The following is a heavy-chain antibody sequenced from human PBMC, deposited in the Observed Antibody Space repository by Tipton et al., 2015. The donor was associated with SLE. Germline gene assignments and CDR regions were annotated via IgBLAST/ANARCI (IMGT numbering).Heavy chain of an antibody. D-gene: IGHD7-27*01. CDR1: GFAFSSYG. Sequence: SLRLSCAAFGFAFSSYGMHWVRQPPGKGLEWVAVISYDGSNKFYADSVKGRFTISRDNSKHTVLLQMNSLRAEDMAVYYCARDPWGCGAPGYCDSWGQGTLVPVSS. V-gene: IGHV3-30*03. CDR2: ISYDGSNK. J-gene: IGHJ4*02. CDR3: ARDPWGCGAPGYCDS.